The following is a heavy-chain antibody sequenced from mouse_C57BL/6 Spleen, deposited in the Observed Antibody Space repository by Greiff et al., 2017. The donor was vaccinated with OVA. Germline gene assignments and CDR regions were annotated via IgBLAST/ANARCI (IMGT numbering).Heavy chain of an antibody. J-gene: IGHJ2*01. D-gene: IGHD2-2*01. CDR3: AREKTMVTSFDY. CDR2: ISDGGSYT. CDR1: GFTFSSYA. Sequence: EVMLVESGGGLVKPGGSLKLSCAASGFTFSSYAMSWVRQTPEKRLEWVATISDGGSYTYYPDNVKGRFTISRDNAKNNLYLQMSHLKSEDTAMYYCAREKTMVTSFDYWGQGTTLTVSS. V-gene: IGHV5-4*01.